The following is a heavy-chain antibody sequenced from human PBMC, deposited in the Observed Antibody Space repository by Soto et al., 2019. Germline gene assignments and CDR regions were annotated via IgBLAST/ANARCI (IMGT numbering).Heavy chain of an antibody. D-gene: IGHD2-15*01. V-gene: IGHV3-74*01. Sequence: EVQLVESGGGLVQPGESLRLSCAASGFTFSNYWMHWVRQAPGKGLVWVSRIDSDGSRITYADFVKGRFTISRDNAKNTVYLHMNSLTAEDTALYYCVRTSLVVAVATREDFWGQGTLVTVSS. J-gene: IGHJ4*02. CDR3: VRTSLVVAVATREDF. CDR2: IDSDGSRI. CDR1: GFTFSNYW.